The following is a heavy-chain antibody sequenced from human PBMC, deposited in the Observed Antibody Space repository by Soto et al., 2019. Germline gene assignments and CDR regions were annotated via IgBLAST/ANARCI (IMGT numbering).Heavy chain of an antibody. V-gene: IGHV4-4*02. D-gene: IGHD3-9*01. CDR2: IYHSGST. J-gene: IGHJ6*02. CDR1: GGSISSSNW. CDR3: ARQLRYFVWLLSGDYGMDV. Sequence: QVQLQESGPGLVKPSGTLSLTCAVSGGSISSSNWWSWVRQPPGKGLEWIGEIYHSGSTNYNPSLKSRVTISVDKSRTQSSLKLSSVTAADTAVYYCARQLRYFVWLLSGDYGMDVWGQGTTVTVSS.